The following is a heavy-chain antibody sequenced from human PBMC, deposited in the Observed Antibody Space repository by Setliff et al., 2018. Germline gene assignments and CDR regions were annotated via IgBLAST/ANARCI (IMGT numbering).Heavy chain of an antibody. CDR3: ARDGDNYYDSSGYYLNHAFDI. Sequence: SETLSLTCAVYGGSFSGYYWSWIRQPPGKGLEWIGEINHSGSTNYNPSLKSRVTISVDTSKNQFSLKLSSVTAADTAVYYCARDGDNYYDSSGYYLNHAFDIWG. V-gene: IGHV4-34*01. CDR2: INHSGST. J-gene: IGHJ3*02. CDR1: GGSFSGYY. D-gene: IGHD3-22*01.